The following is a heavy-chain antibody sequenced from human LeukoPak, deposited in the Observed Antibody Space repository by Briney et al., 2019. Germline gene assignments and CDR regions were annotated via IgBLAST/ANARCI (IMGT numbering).Heavy chain of an antibody. CDR1: GYTFTSYD. Sequence: GASVKVSCKASGYTFTSYDINWVRQAPGQGLEWMGWISAYNGNTNYAQKLQGRVTMTTDTSTSTAYMELRSLRSDDTAVYYCARDRELELRSWYYYMDVWGKGTTVTVSS. J-gene: IGHJ6*03. CDR3: ARDRELELRSWYYYMDV. CDR2: ISAYNGNT. D-gene: IGHD1-7*01. V-gene: IGHV1-18*01.